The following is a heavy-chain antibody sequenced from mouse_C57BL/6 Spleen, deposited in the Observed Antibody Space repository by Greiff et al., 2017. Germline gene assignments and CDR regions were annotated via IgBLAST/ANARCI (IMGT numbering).Heavy chain of an antibody. CDR1: GYTFTDYE. CDR2: IDPETGGT. CDR3: TGSLRWLRRGVFAY. Sequence: VKVVESGAELVRPGASVTLSCKASGYTFTDYEMNWVKQTPGHGLEWIGAIDPETGGTAYNQKFKGKAILTADKSSSTAYMKLRSLTSEDSAVYYCTGSLRWLRRGVFAYWGQGTLVTVSA. D-gene: IGHD2-2*01. J-gene: IGHJ3*01. V-gene: IGHV1-15*01.